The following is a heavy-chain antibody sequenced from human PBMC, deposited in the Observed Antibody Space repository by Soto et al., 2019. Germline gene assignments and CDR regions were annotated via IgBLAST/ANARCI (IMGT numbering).Heavy chain of an antibody. CDR2: ITSTGDIT. J-gene: IGHJ4*02. CDR1: GFTFSTYA. CDR3: AKPGYCSGGQCYVSSTSRYYFDY. Sequence: GGSLRLSCAASGFTFSTYAMAWVRQAPGKGLEWVSSITSTGDITYYVDSVRGRFTISRDNSKNTLYLQMSNLRADDTAVYYCAKPGYCSGGQCYVSSTSRYYFDYWGQGTLVTVSS. V-gene: IGHV3-23*01. D-gene: IGHD2-15*01.